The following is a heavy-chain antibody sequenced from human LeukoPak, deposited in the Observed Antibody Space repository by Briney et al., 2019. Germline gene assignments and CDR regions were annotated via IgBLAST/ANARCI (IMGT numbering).Heavy chain of an antibody. CDR2: ISYDGSNK. CDR1: GFTFSSYG. D-gene: IGHD6-13*01. CDR3: AKDTPAVAGIFDY. V-gene: IGHV3-30*18. Sequence: GGSLRLSCAASGFTFSSYGMHWVRQAPGKGLEWVAVISYDGSNKYYADSVKGRFTISRDNSKNTLYLQMNSLRAEDTALYYCAKDTPAVAGIFDYWGQGTLVTVSS. J-gene: IGHJ4*02.